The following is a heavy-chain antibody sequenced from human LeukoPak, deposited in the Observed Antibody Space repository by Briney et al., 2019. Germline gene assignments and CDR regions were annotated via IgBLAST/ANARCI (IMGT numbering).Heavy chain of an antibody. CDR2: ISRDSITT. V-gene: IGHV3-48*02. D-gene: IGHD5-18*01. J-gene: IGHJ4*02. CDR1: GFTFSFYN. Sequence: GGSLRLSCAASGFTFSFYNMNWVRQAPGKGLEWVSYISRDSITTYYADSVKGRFTISRDNAKNSLYLQMNSLRDEDTAVYYCARDVLDSYGHWGQGTLVTVSS. CDR3: ARDVLDSYGH.